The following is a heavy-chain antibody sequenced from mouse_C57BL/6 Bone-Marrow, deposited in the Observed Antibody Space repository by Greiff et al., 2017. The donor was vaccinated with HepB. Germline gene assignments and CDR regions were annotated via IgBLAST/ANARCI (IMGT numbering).Heavy chain of an antibody. J-gene: IGHJ2*01. V-gene: IGHV5-6*01. D-gene: IGHD1-1*01. CDR2: ISSGGSYT. CDR3: AREWYYCGLPYYFDY. CDR1: GFTFSSYG. Sequence: EVQVVESGGDLVKPGGSLKLSCAASGFTFSSYGMSWVRQTPDKRLEWVANISSGGSYTYYPNSLKGRFTITRDNATNTLYLQMSSLKSEDTAMYYCAREWYYCGLPYYFDYWGRGTALTVSS.